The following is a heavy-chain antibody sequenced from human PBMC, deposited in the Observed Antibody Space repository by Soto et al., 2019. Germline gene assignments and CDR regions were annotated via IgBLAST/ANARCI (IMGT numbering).Heavy chain of an antibody. CDR1: GFNFGNAW. CDR3: TTDSYSTIIIVRFDY. V-gene: IGHV3-15*07. D-gene: IGHD3-22*01. CDR2: IKSKTDGGTT. Sequence: GGSLRLSCAASGFNFGNAWINWVRQAPGKGLEWVGRIKSKTDGGTTDYAEPVKGRFAISRDDSNNMVYLQMNSLKIEDTAVYYCTTDSYSTIIIVRFDYWGHGTLVTVSS. J-gene: IGHJ4*01.